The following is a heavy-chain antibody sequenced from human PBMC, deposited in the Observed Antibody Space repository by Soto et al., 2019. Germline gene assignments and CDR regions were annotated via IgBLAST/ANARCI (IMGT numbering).Heavy chain of an antibody. Sequence: GVLRLSCAASGGTFSSYSMNWVCKAPGKGLEWVSSISSSSSYIYYADSVKGRFTISRDNAKDSLYLQMNSLRAEDTAVYYCARLAMNPVIYDYWGQGTLVTVSS. D-gene: IGHD2-21*01. V-gene: IGHV3-21*01. CDR1: GGTFSSYS. J-gene: IGHJ4*02. CDR3: ARLAMNPVIYDY. CDR2: ISSSSSYI.